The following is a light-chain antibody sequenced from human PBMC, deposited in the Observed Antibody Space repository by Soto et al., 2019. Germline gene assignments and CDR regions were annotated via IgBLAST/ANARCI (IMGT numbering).Light chain of an antibody. CDR3: HQYNNWPRT. CDR1: QGINRN. Sequence: EVVMTQSPATLSVSPGERATLSCRASQGINRNLAWYHHKPGQAPRLLIYGVFTRATGIPGRFSGGWSGTEFTLTINGLQSEDFGVYYCHQYNNWPRTVGQGTKVDIK. CDR2: GVF. J-gene: IGKJ1*01. V-gene: IGKV3-15*01.